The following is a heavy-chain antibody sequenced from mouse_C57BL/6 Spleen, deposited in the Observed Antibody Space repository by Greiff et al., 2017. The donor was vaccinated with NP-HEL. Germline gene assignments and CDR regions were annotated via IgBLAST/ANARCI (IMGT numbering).Heavy chain of an antibody. CDR2: IRNKANGYTT. D-gene: IGHD4-1*01. J-gene: IGHJ3*01. V-gene: IGHV7-3*01. CDR1: GFTFTDYY. CDR3: ASPSGTRAWFAY. Sequence: EVQVVESGGGLVQPGGSLSLSCAASGFTFTDYYMSWVRQPPGKALEWLGFIRNKANGYTTEYSASVKGRFTISRDNSQSILYLQMNALRAEDSATYDCASPSGTRAWFAYWGQGTLVTVSA.